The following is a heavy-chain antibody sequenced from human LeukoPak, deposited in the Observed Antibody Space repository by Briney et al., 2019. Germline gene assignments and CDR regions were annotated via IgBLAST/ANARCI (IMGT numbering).Heavy chain of an antibody. Sequence: PSETLSLTCTVSGGSISSYYWSWVRQPPGKGLGWVGYIYYSGSTNYNPSLKRRVTISLDTSKNHFSLKLSSVTAADTAVYYCARDGQRGYYYGIDVWGQGTTVTVSS. CDR2: IYYSGST. V-gene: IGHV4-59*01. CDR1: GGSISSYY. D-gene: IGHD3-10*01. CDR3: ARDGQRGYYYGIDV. J-gene: IGHJ6*02.